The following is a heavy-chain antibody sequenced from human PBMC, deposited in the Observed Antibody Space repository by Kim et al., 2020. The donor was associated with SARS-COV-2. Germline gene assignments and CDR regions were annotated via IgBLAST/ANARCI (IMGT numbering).Heavy chain of an antibody. J-gene: IGHJ4*02. CDR2: IGHDGTFQ. CDR1: GFMFDVYG. CDR3: ARDLGMRKYFDY. V-gene: IGHV3-33*08. Sequence: GGSLRLSCVASGFMFDVYGMHWVRQAPGKGLEWVTTIGHDGTFQVFGDSVKGRFTVSRDNSKNTLFLQLNSLRGEDTAVYYCARDLGMRKYFDYWGPGTLVTVSS.